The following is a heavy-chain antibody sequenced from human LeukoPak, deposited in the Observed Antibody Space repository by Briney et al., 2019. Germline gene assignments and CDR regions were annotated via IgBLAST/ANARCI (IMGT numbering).Heavy chain of an antibody. J-gene: IGHJ1*01. V-gene: IGHV1-46*01. CDR1: GYISTSFY. D-gene: IGHD2-21*02. CDR2: IDPSGGIT. Sequence: ASVKVSCKASGYISTSFYIHWVRQVPGQGLEWMGIIDPSGGITTYTQKFQGGVIMTADTSTNTVYMELSSLRSEDTALYYCAKVSCGGDCLFSEYFQHWGQGTLVTVSS. CDR3: AKVSCGGDCLFSEYFQH.